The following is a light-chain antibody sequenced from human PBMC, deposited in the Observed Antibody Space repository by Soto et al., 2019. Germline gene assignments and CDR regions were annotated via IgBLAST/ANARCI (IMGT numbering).Light chain of an antibody. J-gene: IGLJ2*01. Sequence: QSVLTQPASVSGSPGQSITISCTGTSSDGDYVSWYQQHPGKAPKLIISDVTNRPSGVSNRFSGSKSDYTASLTISGLRAEDEADYYCSSYTAASSLDVVFGGGTKLTVL. CDR1: SSDGDY. V-gene: IGLV2-14*03. CDR2: DVT. CDR3: SSYTAASSLDVV.